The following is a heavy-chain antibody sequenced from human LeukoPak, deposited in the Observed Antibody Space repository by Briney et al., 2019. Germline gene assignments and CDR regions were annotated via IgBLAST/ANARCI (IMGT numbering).Heavy chain of an antibody. Sequence: ASVKVSCKAPGYTFTGYYMHWVRQAPGHGLEWMGWINPNSGGTNYAQKFQGRVTMTRDTSISTAYMELSRLRSDDTAVYYCARGHMSSGWYSNWFDPWGQGTLVTVSS. CDR3: ARGHMSSGWYSNWFDP. V-gene: IGHV1-2*02. D-gene: IGHD6-19*01. CDR2: INPNSGGT. CDR1: GYTFTGYY. J-gene: IGHJ5*02.